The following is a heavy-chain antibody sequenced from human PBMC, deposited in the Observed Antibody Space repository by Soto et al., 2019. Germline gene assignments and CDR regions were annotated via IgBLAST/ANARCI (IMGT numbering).Heavy chain of an antibody. CDR2: ISYDGSNQ. J-gene: IGHJ4*02. CDR3: ARPGRDIWSGRNFFDY. V-gene: IGHV3-30*03. Sequence: QVQLVESGGGVVQPGRSLRLSCAASGFTISSFVMHWVRQAPGKGLEWVAFISYDGSNQYYADSVKGRFTISRDNSKNTRYLQMNSLRAEDTAVYYCARPGRDIWSGRNFFDYWGQGTLVSVSS. CDR1: GFTISSFV. D-gene: IGHD3-3*01.